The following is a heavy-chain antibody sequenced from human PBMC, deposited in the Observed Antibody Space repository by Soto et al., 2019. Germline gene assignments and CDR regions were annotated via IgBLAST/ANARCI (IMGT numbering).Heavy chain of an antibody. CDR2: ISYDGSNK. Sequence: QVQLVESGGGVVQPGRSLRLSCAASGFTFSSYAMHWVRQAPGKGLEWVAVISYDGSNKYYADSVKGRFTISRDNSKNTLYLQMNSLRAEDTAVDYCARGRSSWYVDYWGQGTLVTVSS. D-gene: IGHD6-13*01. CDR3: ARGRSSWYVDY. V-gene: IGHV3-30-3*01. J-gene: IGHJ4*02. CDR1: GFTFSSYA.